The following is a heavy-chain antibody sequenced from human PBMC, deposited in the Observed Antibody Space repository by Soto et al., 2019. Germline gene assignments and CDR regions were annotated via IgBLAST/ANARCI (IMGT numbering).Heavy chain of an antibody. CDR3: TTTKGRLEPPTNDF. J-gene: IGHJ4*02. Sequence: EVQLVESGGGLVKPGGSLRLSCAGSGFTFSNAWMSWVRRAPGKGLEWVDRFKSDAFGGAKDYAAPAKGRFTISRDDSKNTLFLQMNNLRAEDTALYSFTTTKGRLEPPTNDFWGQGTPVIVSS. V-gene: IGHV3-15*01. CDR1: GFTFSNAW. D-gene: IGHD2-8*01. CDR2: FKSDAFGGAK.